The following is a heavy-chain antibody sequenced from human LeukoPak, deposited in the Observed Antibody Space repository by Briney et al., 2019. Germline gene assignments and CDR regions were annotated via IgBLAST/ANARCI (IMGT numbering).Heavy chain of an antibody. CDR3: ARDYDYGDLKYYFDY. J-gene: IGHJ4*02. CDR1: RFTFSSYG. Sequence: GGSLRLSCAASRFTFSSYGMHWVRQAPGKGLEWVAYIQYDGSNEQYADSVKGRFTISRDNSKNTLYLQMNSLRAEDTAVYYCARDYDYGDLKYYFDYWGQGTLVTVSS. V-gene: IGHV3-30*02. CDR2: IQYDGSNE. D-gene: IGHD4-17*01.